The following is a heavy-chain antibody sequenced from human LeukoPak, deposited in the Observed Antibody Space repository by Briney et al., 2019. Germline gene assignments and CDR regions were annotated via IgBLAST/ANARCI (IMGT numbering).Heavy chain of an antibody. CDR2: IIPIFGTA. J-gene: IGHJ4*02. Sequence: ASVKVSRKASGGTFSRYAISWVRQAPGQGLEWMGGIIPIFGTANYAQKFQGRVTLTTDESTSTAYMELTTLRSEDTAVYYCVFDSSGYLSRSLPPHFDYWGQGTLVTVSS. D-gene: IGHD3-22*01. CDR1: GGTFSRYA. V-gene: IGHV1-69*05. CDR3: VFDSSGYLSRSLPPHFDY.